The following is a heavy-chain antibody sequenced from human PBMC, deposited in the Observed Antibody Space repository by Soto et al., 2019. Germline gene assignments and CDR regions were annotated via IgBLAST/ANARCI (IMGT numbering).Heavy chain of an antibody. Sequence: QVQLQESGPGLVKPSQTLSLTCTVSGGSISSGGYYWSWIRQHPGKGLEWIGYIYYSGSTYYNPSLKSRVTISADTSKNQFSLKLRSVTAADTAVYYCARSYDSSGYYYDFAFDIWGQGTMVTVSS. D-gene: IGHD3-22*01. CDR2: IYYSGST. V-gene: IGHV4-31*03. CDR1: GGSISSGGYY. J-gene: IGHJ3*02. CDR3: ARSYDSSGYYYDFAFDI.